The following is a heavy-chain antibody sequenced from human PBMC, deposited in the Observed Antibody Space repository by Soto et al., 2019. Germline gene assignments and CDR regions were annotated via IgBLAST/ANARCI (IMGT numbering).Heavy chain of an antibody. CDR1: GGSISSGGYS. J-gene: IGHJ4*02. CDR2: IYHSGST. V-gene: IGHV4-30-2*01. Sequence: PSDTLSLTCAVSGGSISSGGYSWSWIRQPPGKGLEWIGYIYHSGSTYYNPSLKSRVTISVDRSKNQFSLKLSSVTAADTAVYYCARDPAYYDSSGYSERLHLDDYWGQGTLVIVSS. CDR3: ARDPAYYDSSGYSERLHLDDY. D-gene: IGHD3-22*01.